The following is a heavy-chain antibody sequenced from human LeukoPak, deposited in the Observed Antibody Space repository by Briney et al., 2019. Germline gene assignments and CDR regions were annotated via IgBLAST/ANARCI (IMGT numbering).Heavy chain of an antibody. CDR2: IYYSGST. Sequence: SETLSLTCAVSGGSISSNNWWGWVRQPPGKGLEWIGYIYYSGSTNYNPSLKSRVTISVDTSKNQFSLKLNSVTAADTAVYYCARDRSSGYHWFDPWGQGTLVTVSS. CDR1: GGSISSNNW. CDR3: ARDRSSGYHWFDP. J-gene: IGHJ5*02. V-gene: IGHV4-4*02. D-gene: IGHD3-22*01.